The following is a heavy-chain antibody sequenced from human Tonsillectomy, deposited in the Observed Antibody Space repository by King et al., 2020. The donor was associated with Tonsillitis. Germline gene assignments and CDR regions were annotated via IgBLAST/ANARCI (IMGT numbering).Heavy chain of an antibody. Sequence: VQLVESGGGLVQPGGSLRLSCAASGFTFSNFAMSWVRQAPGKGLEWVSGISGSGGNTYYTDSVKGRFTISRDNSKNARYLQMHSLRAEDTAVYYCAKGISTVTTPDYWGQGTLVTVSS. CDR2: ISGSGGNT. V-gene: IGHV3-23*04. CDR1: GFTFSNFA. CDR3: AKGISTVTTPDY. J-gene: IGHJ4*02. D-gene: IGHD4-17*01.